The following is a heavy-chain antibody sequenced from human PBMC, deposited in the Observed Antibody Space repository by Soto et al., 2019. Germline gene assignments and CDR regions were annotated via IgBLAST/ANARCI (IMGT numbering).Heavy chain of an antibody. CDR2: IYYSGST. CDR1: GGSISSGDYY. V-gene: IGHV4-30-4*01. J-gene: IGHJ4*02. D-gene: IGHD6-13*01. Sequence: QVQLQESGPGLVKPSQTLSLTCTVSGGSISSGDYYWSWIRQPPGKGLEWIGYIYYSGSTHYNPSLKSRVTISVDTSKKQFSLKLCSVTAADTAVYYCARVIAAAGYYFDYWGQGTLVTVSS. CDR3: ARVIAAAGYYFDY.